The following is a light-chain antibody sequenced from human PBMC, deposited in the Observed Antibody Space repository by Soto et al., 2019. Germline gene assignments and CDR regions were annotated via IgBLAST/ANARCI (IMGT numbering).Light chain of an antibody. CDR2: DVT. V-gene: IGLV2-14*01. Sequence: QSALTQPASVSGSPGQSVTISCTGTSSDVGGYDYVSWYQHHPGKAPKLVIYDVTYRPSGVSDRFSGSKSANTASLTISGLQAEDEADCYCSSYTSSSTYVFGTGTKLTVL. CDR1: SSDVGGYDY. CDR3: SSYTSSSTYV. J-gene: IGLJ1*01.